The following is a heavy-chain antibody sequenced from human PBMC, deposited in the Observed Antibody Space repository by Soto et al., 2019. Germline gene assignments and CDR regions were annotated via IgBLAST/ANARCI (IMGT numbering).Heavy chain of an antibody. J-gene: IGHJ2*01. V-gene: IGHV3-13*04. CDR1: GFTFSGHD. CDR2: IDTTGGT. CDR3: ARELAVPGYWYFDL. Sequence: PGGSLRLSCEASGFTFSGHDMHWVRQPTGGTLEWVSGIDTTGGTYYPGSVKGRFTISRENAKNSLYLQMNSLRVGDTAVYYCARELAVPGYWYFDLWGRGTLVTVS. D-gene: IGHD2-8*02.